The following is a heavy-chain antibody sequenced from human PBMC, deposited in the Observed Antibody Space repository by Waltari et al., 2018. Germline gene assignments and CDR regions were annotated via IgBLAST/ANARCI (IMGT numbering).Heavy chain of an antibody. CDR2: ISGSGGST. J-gene: IGHJ6*03. D-gene: IGHD2-21*01. V-gene: IGHV3-23*04. CDR1: GFTFSSYA. Sequence: EVQLVESGGGLVQPGGSLRLSCAASGFTFSSYAMSWVRQAPGKGLEWVSAISGSGGSTYYADSVKGRFTISRDNSKNTLYLQMNSLRAEDTAVYYCARNRSPHRDGYIPPGYYYMDVWGKGTTVTISS. CDR3: ARNRSPHRDGYIPPGYYYMDV.